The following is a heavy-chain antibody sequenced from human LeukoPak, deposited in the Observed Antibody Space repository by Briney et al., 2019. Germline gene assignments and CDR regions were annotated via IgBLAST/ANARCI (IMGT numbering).Heavy chain of an antibody. CDR3: AADSSGYYYGRRWFDP. V-gene: IGHV1-69*06. CDR1: GGTFSGYA. CDR2: IIPIFGTA. J-gene: IGHJ5*02. D-gene: IGHD3-22*01. Sequence: SVKVSCKASGGTFSGYAISWVRQAPGQGLEWMGGIIPIFGTANYAQKFQGRVTITADKSTSTAYMELSSLRSEDTAVYYCAADSSGYYYGRRWFDPWGQGTLVTVSS.